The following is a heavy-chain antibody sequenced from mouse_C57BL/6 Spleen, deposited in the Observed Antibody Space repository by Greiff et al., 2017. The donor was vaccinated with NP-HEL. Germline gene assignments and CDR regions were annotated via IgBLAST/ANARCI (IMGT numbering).Heavy chain of an antibody. CDR3: AREGYDDYFDY. CDR1: GYTFTSYW. Sequence: VQLQQPGAELVKPGASVKLSCKASGYTFTSYWMHWVKQRPGQGLEWIGMIHPNSGSTNYNEKFKSKATLTVDKSSSTAYMQLSSVTSEDAAVYYCAREGYDDYFDYWGQGTTLTVSS. D-gene: IGHD2-2*01. J-gene: IGHJ2*01. CDR2: IHPNSGST. V-gene: IGHV1-64*01.